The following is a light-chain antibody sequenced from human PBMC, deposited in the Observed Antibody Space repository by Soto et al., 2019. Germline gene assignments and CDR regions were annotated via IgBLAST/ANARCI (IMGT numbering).Light chain of an antibody. CDR3: QQYAKPPLT. Sequence: DIQMTHSPSSLSASVGDRITITCQARPDIRTSLNWFQQKPGKAPKLLIYDASDFAAAVPARFSGSGSGTDFTLTISRLQPEDFATDNSQQYAKPPLTFGGGTKVDIK. CDR2: DAS. CDR1: PDIRTS. V-gene: IGKV1-33*01. J-gene: IGKJ4*01.